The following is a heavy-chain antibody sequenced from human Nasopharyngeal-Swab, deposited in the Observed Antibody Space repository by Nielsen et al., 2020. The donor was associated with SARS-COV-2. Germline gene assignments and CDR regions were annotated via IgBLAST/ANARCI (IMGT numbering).Heavy chain of an antibody. Sequence: GGSLSLSCAASGFTFSSYSMNWVRQAPGKGLEWVSSISSSSSYIYYADSVKGRFTISRDNAKNSLYLQMNSLRAEDTAVYYCARASRGTSTRTFDYWGQGTLVTVSS. D-gene: IGHD1-1*01. J-gene: IGHJ4*02. CDR1: GFTFSSYS. V-gene: IGHV3-21*01. CDR2: ISSSSSYI. CDR3: ARASRGTSTRTFDY.